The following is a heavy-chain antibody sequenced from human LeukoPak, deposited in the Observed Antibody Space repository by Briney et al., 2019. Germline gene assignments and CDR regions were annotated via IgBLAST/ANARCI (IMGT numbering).Heavy chain of an antibody. Sequence: GGSLRLSCAASGFTFSSYSMNWVRQAPGKGLEWVSSISSSSSYIYYADSVKGRFTISRDNAKNSLYLQMNSRRAEDTAVYYCARDYSGYDGAFDIWGQGTMVTVSS. V-gene: IGHV3-21*01. CDR2: ISSSSSYI. CDR1: GFTFSSYS. CDR3: ARDYSGYDGAFDI. D-gene: IGHD5-12*01. J-gene: IGHJ3*02.